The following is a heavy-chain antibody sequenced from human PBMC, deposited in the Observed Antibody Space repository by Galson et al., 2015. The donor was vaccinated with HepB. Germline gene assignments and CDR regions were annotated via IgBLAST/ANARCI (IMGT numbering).Heavy chain of an antibody. D-gene: IGHD3-16*01. V-gene: IGHV3-64D*06. J-gene: IGHJ5*02. CDR3: RKDPGSPPLRNWFDP. Sequence: AISSNGGSTYYADSVKGRFTISRDNSKNTLYLQMSSLRAEDTAVYYCRKDPGSPPLRNWFDPWGQGTLVTVSS. CDR2: ISSNGGST.